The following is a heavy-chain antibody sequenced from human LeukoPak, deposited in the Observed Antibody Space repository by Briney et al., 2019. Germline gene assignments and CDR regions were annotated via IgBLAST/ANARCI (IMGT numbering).Heavy chain of an antibody. D-gene: IGHD3-16*01. CDR3: ARSGGPGWSFDI. CDR1: GFTFSNAW. V-gene: IGHV3-21*01. Sequence: KSGGSLRLSCAASGFTFSNAWMSWVRQAPGKGLEWVSSISSSSSYIYYADSVKGRFTISRDNAKNSLYLQMNSLRAEDTAVYYCARSGGPGWSFDIWGQGTMVTVSS. CDR2: ISSSSSYI. J-gene: IGHJ3*02.